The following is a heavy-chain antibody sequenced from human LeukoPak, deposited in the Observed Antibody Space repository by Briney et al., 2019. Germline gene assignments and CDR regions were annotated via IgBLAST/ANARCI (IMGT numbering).Heavy chain of an antibody. Sequence: HPGGSLRLSCAASGFTFSSYAMHWVRQAPGKGLEWVAVISYDGSNKYYADSVKGRFTISRDNSKNTLYLQMNSLRAEDTAVYYCARVSPQKLELVSYWGQGTLVTVSS. V-gene: IGHV3-30*14. D-gene: IGHD1-7*01. CDR3: ARVSPQKLELVSY. CDR1: GFTFSSYA. J-gene: IGHJ4*02. CDR2: ISYDGSNK.